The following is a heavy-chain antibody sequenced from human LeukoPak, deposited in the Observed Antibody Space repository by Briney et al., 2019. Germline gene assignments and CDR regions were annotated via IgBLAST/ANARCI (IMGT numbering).Heavy chain of an antibody. CDR3: AISLYGGTFDY. D-gene: IGHD4-23*01. J-gene: IGHJ4*02. CDR2: IYSGGST. Sequence: PGGPLSHSCAASGFTVSSNYMSWARQAPGKGLEWVSVIYSGGSTYYADSVKGRFTISRDNSQNTLYLQMNSLRAEDTAVYYCAISLYGGTFDYRGQGTLVTVSS. V-gene: IGHV3-66*01. CDR1: GFTVSSNY.